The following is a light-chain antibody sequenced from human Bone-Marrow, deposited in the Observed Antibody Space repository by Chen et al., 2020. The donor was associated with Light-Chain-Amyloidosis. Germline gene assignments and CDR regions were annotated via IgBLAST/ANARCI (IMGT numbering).Light chain of an antibody. CDR2: AAS. Sequence: DIQMTQSPSSLSASVGDRVTITCRASQDISRSLHWYQQKPGKAPNLLIYAASSLQSGVPSRLSGSGSGTDFTLTISTVQPDDFGTYYCQQSYSDPRTFAQGTKVEIK. J-gene: IGKJ1*01. CDR3: QQSYSDPRT. V-gene: IGKV1-39*01. CDR1: QDISRS.